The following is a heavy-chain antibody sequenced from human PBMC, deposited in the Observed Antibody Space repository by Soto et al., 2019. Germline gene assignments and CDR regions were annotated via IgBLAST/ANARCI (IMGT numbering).Heavy chain of an antibody. J-gene: IGHJ6*03. V-gene: IGHV1-69*02. CDR3: ARSMTTVTGGHYYMDV. CDR1: GGTFSSYT. Sequence: ASVKVSCKASGGTFSSYTISWVRQAPGQGLEWMGRIIPILGIANYAQKFQGRVTITADKSTSTAYMELSSLRSEDTAVYYCARSMTTVTGGHYYMDVWGKGTTVTVSS. D-gene: IGHD4-4*01. CDR2: IIPILGIA.